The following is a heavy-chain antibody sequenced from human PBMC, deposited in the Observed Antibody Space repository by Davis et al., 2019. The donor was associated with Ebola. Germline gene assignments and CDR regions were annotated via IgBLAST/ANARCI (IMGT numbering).Heavy chain of an antibody. J-gene: IGHJ5*02. Sequence: PSETLSLTCTVSGGSISSGDYYWSWIRQPPGKGLEWIGYIYYSGSTYYNPSLKSRVTISVDTSKNQFSLKLSSVTAADTAVYYCARLAIAARPAWFDPWGQGTLVTVSS. D-gene: IGHD6-6*01. V-gene: IGHV4-30-4*01. CDR3: ARLAIAARPAWFDP. CDR1: GGSISSGDYY. CDR2: IYYSGST.